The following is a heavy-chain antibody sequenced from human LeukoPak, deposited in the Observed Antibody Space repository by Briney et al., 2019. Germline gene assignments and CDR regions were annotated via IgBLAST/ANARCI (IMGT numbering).Heavy chain of an antibody. CDR1: GFTFSSYA. CDR3: ATSIGVAVAFDF. J-gene: IGHJ4*02. D-gene: IGHD6-19*01. V-gene: IGHV3-21*04. CDR2: IGSASSYV. Sequence: GGSLRLSCVASGFTFSSYAMSWVRQAPGKGLEWVAFIGSASSYVFYADSVKGRFTISRDNAKNSLYLQMNSLKAEDTAIYYCATSIGVAVAFDFWGQGTLVTVSS.